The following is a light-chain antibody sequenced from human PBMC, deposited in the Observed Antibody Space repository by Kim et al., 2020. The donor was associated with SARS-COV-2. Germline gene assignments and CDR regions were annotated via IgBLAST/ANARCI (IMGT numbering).Light chain of an antibody. Sequence: GQSITISCTGTSSDVGKYNYVSWYQQFPGNAPTLIIYDVTKRPSGVSNRFSGSKSAYAASLTISGLQAEDEADYYCSSYTTSSTQVFGGGTQLTVL. J-gene: IGLJ3*02. CDR1: SSDVGKYNY. CDR2: DVT. V-gene: IGLV2-14*04. CDR3: SSYTTSSTQV.